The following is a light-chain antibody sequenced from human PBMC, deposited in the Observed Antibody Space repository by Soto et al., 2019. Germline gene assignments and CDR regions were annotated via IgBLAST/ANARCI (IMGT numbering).Light chain of an antibody. CDR2: LGS. Sequence: DIVMTQSPLSLPVTPGEPASISCRSSQSLLHSNGYNYLDWYLQKPGQSPQLLIYLGSNRASGVPDRFSGSGSGTDFTLKISRVVAEDVGVYYCMQPLQSWTFGQGTKVDIK. J-gene: IGKJ1*01. CDR3: MQPLQSWT. CDR1: QSLLHSNGYNY. V-gene: IGKV2-28*01.